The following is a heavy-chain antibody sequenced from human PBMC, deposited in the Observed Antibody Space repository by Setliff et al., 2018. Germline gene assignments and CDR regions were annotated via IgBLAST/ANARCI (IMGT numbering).Heavy chain of an antibody. Sequence: ASVKVSCKASGYTFTSYDINWMRQASGQGLEWMGWMNPNSGNTGYAQKFQGRVTITRNTSISTAYMELSSLRSGDTAVYYCAISTIFGVVSPTPDAFDIWGQGTMVTVSS. V-gene: IGHV1-8*03. D-gene: IGHD3-3*01. CDR3: AISTIFGVVSPTPDAFDI. CDR1: GYTFTSYD. CDR2: MNPNSGNT. J-gene: IGHJ3*02.